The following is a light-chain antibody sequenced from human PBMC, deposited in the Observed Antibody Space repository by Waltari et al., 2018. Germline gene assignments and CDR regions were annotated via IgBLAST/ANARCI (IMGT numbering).Light chain of an antibody. J-gene: IGLJ2*01. CDR1: SPNIGGNY. Sequence: QSVLTQPPSLSATPGQKVTLSCSGTSPNIGGNYVPWYQQVPRAAPNLLIYDNSKRPPGIPDRFSASKSGTSATLGIAGLETGDEATYYCASWDLTLSSVIFGGGTKVTV. CDR2: DNS. V-gene: IGLV1-51*01. CDR3: ASWDLTLSSVI.